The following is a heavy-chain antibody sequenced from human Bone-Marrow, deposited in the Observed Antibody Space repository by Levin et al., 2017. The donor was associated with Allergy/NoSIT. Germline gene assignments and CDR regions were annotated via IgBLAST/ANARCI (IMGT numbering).Heavy chain of an antibody. CDR2: ISYDGSDK. J-gene: IGHJ1*01. Sequence: GGSLRLSCEAFGFTFSTYGMHWVRQSPVKGLEWVAIISYDGSDKYYADSLKGRFTVSRDNSRSTLYLLINYVTPEDTAVYFCARGDDTGGWFSGDWGQGTLLTVSS. V-gene: IGHV3-30*03. CDR3: ARGDDTGGWFSGD. D-gene: IGHD6-19*01. CDR1: GFTFSTYG.